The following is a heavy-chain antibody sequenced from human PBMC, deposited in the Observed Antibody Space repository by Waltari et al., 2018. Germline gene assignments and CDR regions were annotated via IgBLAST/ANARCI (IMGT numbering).Heavy chain of an antibody. CDR3: ARVPVVGAGNWFDP. J-gene: IGHJ5*02. CDR1: GGSISRYY. D-gene: IGHD2-21*01. Sequence: QVQLQESGPGLVKPSETLSLTCTVSGGSISRYYWSWNRQPPGKGLEWIGYIYTSGSTNYNPSLKSRVTISVDTSKNQFSLKLSSVTAADTAVYYCARVPVVGAGNWFDPWGQGTLVTVSS. V-gene: IGHV4-4*09. CDR2: IYTSGST.